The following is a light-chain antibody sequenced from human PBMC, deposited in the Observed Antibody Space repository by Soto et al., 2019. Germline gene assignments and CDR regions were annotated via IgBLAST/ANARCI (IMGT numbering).Light chain of an antibody. CDR3: ASWDDNLNGGV. CDR2: TDY. Sequence: QSVLTQPPSASGTPGQRVTISCSGGTSNIGTYTVNWYQQLPGTAPKLLIYTDYQRPSGVPDRFSGSKSGTSASLAINGLHSEDEADYYCASWDDNLNGGVFGGGTQLTVL. CDR1: TSNIGTYT. V-gene: IGLV1-44*01. J-gene: IGLJ3*02.